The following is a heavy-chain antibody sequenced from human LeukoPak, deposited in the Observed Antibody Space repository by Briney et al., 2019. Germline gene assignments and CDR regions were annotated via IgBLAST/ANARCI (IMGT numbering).Heavy chain of an antibody. CDR1: GYTLISHY. Sequence: ASLKGSCKASGYTLISHYMHWVRQAPGEGLEWMGMINPAGGRTNYAQKFQGRVTLTRDTSTSTDYMELSSLRSDDTAVYYCARDPHYGAGFDYYYYMDVWGKGTTVTISS. V-gene: IGHV1-46*01. CDR2: INPAGGRT. J-gene: IGHJ6*03. CDR3: ARDPHYGAGFDYYYYMDV. D-gene: IGHD3-10*01.